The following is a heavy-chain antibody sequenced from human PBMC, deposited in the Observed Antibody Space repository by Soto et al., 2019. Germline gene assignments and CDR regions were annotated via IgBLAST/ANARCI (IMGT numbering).Heavy chain of an antibody. CDR1: GFTFSSYS. CDR2: ISSSSSTI. CDR3: ARGYSSSWQNNWFDP. V-gene: IGHV3-48*01. D-gene: IGHD6-13*01. J-gene: IGHJ5*02. Sequence: GSLRLSCAASGFTFSSYSMNWVRQAPGKGLEWVSYISSSSSTIYYADSVKGRFTISRDNAKNSLYLQMNSLRAEDTAVYYCARGYSSSWQNNWFDPWGQGTLVTVSS.